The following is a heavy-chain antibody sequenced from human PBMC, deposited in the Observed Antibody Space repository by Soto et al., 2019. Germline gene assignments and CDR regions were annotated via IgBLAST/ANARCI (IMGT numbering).Heavy chain of an antibody. V-gene: IGHV3-66*01. J-gene: IGHJ5*02. CDR3: ASEVDIVATNWFDP. CDR1: GFTVSSNY. Sequence: EVQLVATGGGLFQPGGSLRLSCAASGFTVSSNYMSWVRQAPGKGLAWVSVIYSGGSTYYADSVKGRFTIYRDNSKNTLYLQMNSLRAEDTAVYYCASEVDIVATNWFDPWCQGTLVTVSS. D-gene: IGHD5-12*01. CDR2: IYSGGST.